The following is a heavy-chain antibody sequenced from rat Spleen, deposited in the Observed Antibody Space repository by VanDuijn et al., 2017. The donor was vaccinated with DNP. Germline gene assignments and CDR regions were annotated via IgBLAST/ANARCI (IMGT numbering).Heavy chain of an antibody. V-gene: IGHV2-6*01. CDR1: GFSLTSYT. D-gene: IGHD5-1*01. J-gene: IGHJ2*01. CDR2: ISNGGNT. CDR3: ARSWEH. Sequence: QVQLKESGPGLVQPSQTLSLTCTVSGFSLTSYTVSWVRQPPGKGLEWIAAISNGGNTYYNSALKSRLSISRDTSKSQVFLKMNSLETEDTAMYFCARSWEHWGQGVMVTVSS.